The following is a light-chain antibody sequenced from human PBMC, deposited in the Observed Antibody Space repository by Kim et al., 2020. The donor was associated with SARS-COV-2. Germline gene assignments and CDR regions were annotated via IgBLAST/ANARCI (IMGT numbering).Light chain of an antibody. CDR3: QQYYSFPLT. CDR1: QGVSSY. V-gene: IGKV1-8*01. Sequence: AIRMTQSPSSFSASTGDRVTITCRASQGVSSYLAWYQQKPGKAPKLLIYAASTLGSGVPSRFSGSGSGTDFTLTISCLQSEDLATYYCQQYYSFPLTFGGGTKVDIK. CDR2: AAS. J-gene: IGKJ4*01.